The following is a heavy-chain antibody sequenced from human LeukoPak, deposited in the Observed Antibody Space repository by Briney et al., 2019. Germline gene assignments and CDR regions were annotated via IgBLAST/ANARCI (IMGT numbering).Heavy chain of an antibody. J-gene: IGHJ4*02. Sequence: ASVKVSCKASGYTFTSYDINWVRQATGQGLEWMGWMNPNSGNTGYAQKFQGRVTMTRNTSISTAYMELSSLRSEDTAVYYCARDSNYYVSSHCNYWGQGTLVTVSS. CDR2: MNPNSGNT. D-gene: IGHD3-22*01. V-gene: IGHV1-8*01. CDR3: ARDSNYYVSSHCNY. CDR1: GYTFTSYD.